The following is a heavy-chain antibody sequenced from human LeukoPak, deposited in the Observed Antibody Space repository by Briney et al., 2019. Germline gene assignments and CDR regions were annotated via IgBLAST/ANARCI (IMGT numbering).Heavy chain of an antibody. D-gene: IGHD6-19*01. V-gene: IGHV3-30*18. CDR3: AKDGYSSGWYMGYYFDY. CDR2: ISYDGSNT. CDR1: GFTFSNYA. Sequence: GGSLRLSCAASGFTFSNYAMHWVRQAPGKGLEGVALISYDGSNTYYADSVKGRFTISRDNSKNTLYLQMNSLRAEDTAVYYCAKDGYSSGWYMGYYFDYWGQGTLVTVSS. J-gene: IGHJ4*02.